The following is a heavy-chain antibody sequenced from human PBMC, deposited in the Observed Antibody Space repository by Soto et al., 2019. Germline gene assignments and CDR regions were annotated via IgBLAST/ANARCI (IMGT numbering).Heavy chain of an antibody. CDR3: AKEPSHCGGDCLVDY. CDR2: ISYDGSNK. CDR1: GFTLSSYG. V-gene: IGHV3-30*18. D-gene: IGHD2-21*02. J-gene: IGHJ4*02. Sequence: QVQLVESGGGVVQPGRSLRRSCAASGFTLSSYGMHWVRQAPGKGLEWVAVISYDGSNKYYADSVKGRFTISRDHSKNTLDLQMSSMSVEDAAVSYCAKEPSHCGGDCLVDYWGRGTLVTVSS.